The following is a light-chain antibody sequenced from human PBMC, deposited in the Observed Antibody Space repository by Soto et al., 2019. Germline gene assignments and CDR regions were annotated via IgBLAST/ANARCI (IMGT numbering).Light chain of an antibody. CDR2: EGS. J-gene: IGLJ1*01. V-gene: IGLV2-23*01. CDR1: SSDVGSYNL. CDR3: CSYAGDKTYV. Sequence: QSVLSQPASVSGSPGQSITISCTVISSDVGSYNLVSWYQQHPGKVPKLMIYEGSKRPSGVSDRFSGSQSGTTASLTVSGLQAEDEADYYCCSYAGDKTYVFGNRTKLTVL.